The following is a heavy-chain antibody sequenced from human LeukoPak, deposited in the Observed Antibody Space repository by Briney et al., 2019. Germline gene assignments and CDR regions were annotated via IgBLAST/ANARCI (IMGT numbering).Heavy chain of an antibody. CDR2: IYSGGST. Sequence: PGGSLRLSCAASGFTVSSNYMSWVRQAPGKGLEWVSVIYSGGSTYYADSVKGRSTISRDDSKNTLYLQMNSLRAEDTAVYYCARGTHAGTFDPWGQGTLVTVSS. CDR1: GFTVSSNY. D-gene: IGHD3-10*01. CDR3: ARGTHAGTFDP. J-gene: IGHJ5*02. V-gene: IGHV3-53*01.